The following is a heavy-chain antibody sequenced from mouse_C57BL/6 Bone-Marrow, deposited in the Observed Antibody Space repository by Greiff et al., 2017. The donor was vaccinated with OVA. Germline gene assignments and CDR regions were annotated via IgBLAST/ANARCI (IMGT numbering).Heavy chain of an antibody. J-gene: IGHJ3*01. V-gene: IGHV5-17*01. CDR1: GFTFSDYG. Sequence: EVKLMESGGGLVKPGGSLKLSCAASGFTFSDYGMHWVRQAPEKGLEWVAYISSGSSTIYYADTVKGRFTISRDNAQNTLFLQMTSLRSEDTAMYYCARDGYDDEFAYWGQGTLVTVSA. D-gene: IGHD2-2*01. CDR3: ARDGYDDEFAY. CDR2: ISSGSSTI.